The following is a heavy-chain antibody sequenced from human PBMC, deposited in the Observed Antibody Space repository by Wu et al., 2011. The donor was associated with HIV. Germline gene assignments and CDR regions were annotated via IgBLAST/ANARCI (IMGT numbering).Heavy chain of an antibody. Sequence: QVQLVQSGSEVKKPGSSVKVSCKASGGAFTNSALSWVRQAPGQGLEWMGGIIPIFGTPNYAQIFQGRVTITTDESTSTAYMELGSLKSEDTAVYYCARRYYDSSGYQGPFDYWGQGTLVTVSS. J-gene: IGHJ4*02. CDR1: GGAFTNSA. V-gene: IGHV1-69*05. D-gene: IGHD3-22*01. CDR3: ARRYYDSSGYQGPFDY. CDR2: IIPIFGTP.